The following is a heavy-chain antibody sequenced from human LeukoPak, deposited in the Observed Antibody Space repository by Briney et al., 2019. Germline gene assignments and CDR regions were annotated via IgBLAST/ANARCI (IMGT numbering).Heavy chain of an antibody. V-gene: IGHV3-7*01. CDR1: GFTFSSYW. CDR3: ARVASSGRILYYYYYYGMDV. Sequence: GSLRLSCAASGFTFSSYWMSWVRQAPGKGLEWVANIKQDGSEKYYVDSVKGRFTVSRDNAKNSLYLQMNSLRAEDTAMYYCARVASSGRILYYYYYYGMDVWGQGTTVTVSS. CDR2: IKQDGSEK. D-gene: IGHD6-19*01. J-gene: IGHJ6*02.